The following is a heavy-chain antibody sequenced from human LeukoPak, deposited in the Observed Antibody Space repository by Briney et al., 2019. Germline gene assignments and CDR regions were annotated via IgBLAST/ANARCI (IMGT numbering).Heavy chain of an antibody. Sequence: ASVKVSCKASGYTFTSYDINWVRQATGQGLEWMGWMNPNSGNTGYAQKFQGRVTMTRNTSISTAYMELSSLRSEDTAAYYCARGGYTTGDMDVWGQGTTVTVSS. CDR1: GYTFTSYD. CDR2: MNPNSGNT. V-gene: IGHV1-8*01. D-gene: IGHD7-27*01. CDR3: ARGGYTTGDMDV. J-gene: IGHJ6*02.